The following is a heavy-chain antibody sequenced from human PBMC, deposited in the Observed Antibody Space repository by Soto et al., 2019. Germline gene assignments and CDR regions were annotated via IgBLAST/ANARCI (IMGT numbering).Heavy chain of an antibody. V-gene: IGHV4-59*01. CDR1: GGSISSYY. D-gene: IGHD6-13*01. CDR3: ARDRIAAAGDYYYYGMDV. Sequence: SETLSLTCTVSGGSISSYYWSWIRQPPWKGLEWIGYIYYSGSTNYNPSLKSRVTISVDTSKNQFSLKLSSVTAADTAVYYCARDRIAAAGDYYYYGMDVWGQGTTVTVSS. CDR2: IYYSGST. J-gene: IGHJ6*02.